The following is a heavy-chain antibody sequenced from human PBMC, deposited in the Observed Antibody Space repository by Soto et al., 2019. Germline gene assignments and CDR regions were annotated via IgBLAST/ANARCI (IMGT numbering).Heavy chain of an antibody. J-gene: IGHJ3*01. CDR1: GGSISGYY. CDR3: ASLNFDILTGYYAFDL. V-gene: IGHV4-59*08. D-gene: IGHD3-9*01. Sequence: SETLSLTCTVSGGSISGYYWSWIRQSPEKGLEYIGYISYSGSTNYNPSLKSRVTTSLDTSKNQFSLKLSSVTAADTAIYYCASLNFDILTGYYAFDLWGLGTVVTVSS. CDR2: ISYSGST.